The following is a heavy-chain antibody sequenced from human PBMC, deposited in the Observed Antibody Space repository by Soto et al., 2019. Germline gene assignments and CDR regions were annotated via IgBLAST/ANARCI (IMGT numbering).Heavy chain of an antibody. D-gene: IGHD2-15*01. J-gene: IGHJ4*02. Sequence: QVQLVQSGAEVRETGASLKLSCEVSGKIFTAQTIHWVRQAPGQKFEWMGWIVAANGHTKHSQHLQSRVPVTPDTSSDVCDLGMRRRRSVREGLVFCAAEVAASPCVASWGQGTLVNVSS. CDR2: IVAANGHT. CDR1: GKIFTAQT. V-gene: IGHV1-3*03. CDR3: AAEVAASPCVAS.